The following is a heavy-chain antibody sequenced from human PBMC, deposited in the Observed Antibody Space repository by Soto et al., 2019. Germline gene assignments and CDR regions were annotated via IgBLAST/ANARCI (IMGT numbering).Heavy chain of an antibody. D-gene: IGHD6-19*01. Sequence: KTSETLSLTCTVSGGSISSSSYYWGWIRQPPGKGLEWIGSIYYSGSTYYNPSLKSRVTISVDTSKNQFSLKLSSVTAADTAVYYCAGQRIAVALHNWFDPWGQGTLVTVSS. CDR1: GGSISSSSYY. J-gene: IGHJ5*02. CDR3: AGQRIAVALHNWFDP. V-gene: IGHV4-39*01. CDR2: IYYSGST.